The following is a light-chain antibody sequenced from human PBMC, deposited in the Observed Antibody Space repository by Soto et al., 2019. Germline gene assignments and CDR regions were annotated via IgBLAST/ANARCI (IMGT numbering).Light chain of an antibody. V-gene: IGLV1-44*01. Sequence: QSSLTQPPSGSGTRGHRVTISFSGSSDHIGGKTVNCYRQLPGTAPKLLICNNNQRPSGVPDRFSGSKSGTSASLAITGLQAEDGADYYCAAWDDSLPAHVFGVVTKVTVL. CDR3: AAWDDSLPAHV. J-gene: IGLJ1*01. CDR2: NNN. CDR1: SDHIGGKT.